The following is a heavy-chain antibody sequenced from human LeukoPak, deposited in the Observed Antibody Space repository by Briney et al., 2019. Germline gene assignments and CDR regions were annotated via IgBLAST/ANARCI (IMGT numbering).Heavy chain of an antibody. Sequence: GASVKVSCKASGYTFTSYGISWVRQAPGQGLEWMGWISAYNGNTNYAQKLQGRVTMTTDTSTSTAYMELRSLRSDDTAVYYCARARPHYYGSGSHPNYGGQGPLVTVPS. CDR1: GYTFTSYG. J-gene: IGHJ4*02. V-gene: IGHV1-18*01. CDR2: ISAYNGNT. CDR3: ARARPHYYGSGSHPNY. D-gene: IGHD3-10*01.